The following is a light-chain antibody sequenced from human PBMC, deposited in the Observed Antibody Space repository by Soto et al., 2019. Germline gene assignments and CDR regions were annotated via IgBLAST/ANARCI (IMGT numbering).Light chain of an antibody. Sequence: YEPAQPPSMSVAPGQTARITCGGNNIGSKTVHWYQQKAGQAPVLVVYDDSDRPSGIPERFSGSNSGNTATLTISRVEAGDEADYYCQVWDVSTVHYVFGTGTKVTVL. J-gene: IGLJ1*01. CDR1: NIGSKT. CDR2: DDS. V-gene: IGLV3-21*02. CDR3: QVWDVSTVHYV.